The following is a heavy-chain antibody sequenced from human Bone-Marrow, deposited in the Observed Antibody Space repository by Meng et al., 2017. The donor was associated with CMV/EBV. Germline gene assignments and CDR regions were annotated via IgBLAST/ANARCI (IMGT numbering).Heavy chain of an antibody. J-gene: IGHJ4*02. Sequence: GESLKISCAGSGFMSSRYWMSWVRQVPGKGLEWVANIRQDGSEKHYVDSVEGRFTISRDNAKNSFYLQMISLRADDTAVYYCARICVTGRACYHFDYWGQGTLVTVSS. V-gene: IGHV3-7*01. CDR1: GFMSSRYW. D-gene: IGHD1-14*01. CDR3: ARICVTGRACYHFDY. CDR2: IRQDGSEK.